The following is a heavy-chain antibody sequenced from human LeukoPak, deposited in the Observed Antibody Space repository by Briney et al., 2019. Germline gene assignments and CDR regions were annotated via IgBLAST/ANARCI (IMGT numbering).Heavy chain of an antibody. CDR3: ARFLYGDYTTYFDY. Sequence: SGPALVKPTQTLTLTRTFSGFSLSTSGMCVSWIRQPPGKALDWLALINWDDGKNYNASLKTRLTISKDTSKNQVVLTLTNMDPVDTATYYCARFLYGDYTTYFDYWGQGILVTVSS. D-gene: IGHD4-17*01. CDR2: INWDDGK. J-gene: IGHJ4*02. CDR1: GFSLSTSGMC. V-gene: IGHV2-70*01.